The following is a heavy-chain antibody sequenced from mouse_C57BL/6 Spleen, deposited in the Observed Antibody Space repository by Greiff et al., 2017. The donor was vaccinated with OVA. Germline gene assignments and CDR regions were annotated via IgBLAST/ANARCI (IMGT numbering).Heavy chain of an antibody. V-gene: IGHV1-15*01. CDR1: GYTFTDYE. CDR2: IDPETGGT. CDR3: TRQLTTFVATDYAIYY. J-gene: IGHJ4*01. Sequence: VHLVESGAELVRPGASVTLSCKASGYTFTDYEMHWVKQTPVHGLEWIGAIDPETGGTAYNQKFKGKAILTADKSSSTAYMELRCLPSADSPVFSCTRQLTTFVATDYAIYYWGQGTSVTVSS. D-gene: IGHD1-1*01.